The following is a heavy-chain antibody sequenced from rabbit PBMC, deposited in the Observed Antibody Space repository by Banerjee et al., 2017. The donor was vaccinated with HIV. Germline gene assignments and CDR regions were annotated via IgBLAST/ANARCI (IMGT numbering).Heavy chain of an antibody. CDR1: GFSFSSNYY. D-gene: IGHD6-1*01. J-gene: IGHJ4*01. CDR2: IGTISSTT. Sequence: QEQLVESGGGLVQPEGSLTLTCTASGFSFSSNYYMCWVRQAPGRGLELIACIGTISSTTYYASWANGRFTISSHNAQNTLYLQLNSLTAADTATYFCARNLASGYAGYGYDNLWGPGTLVTVS. V-gene: IGHV1S43*01. CDR3: ARNLASGYAGYGYDNL.